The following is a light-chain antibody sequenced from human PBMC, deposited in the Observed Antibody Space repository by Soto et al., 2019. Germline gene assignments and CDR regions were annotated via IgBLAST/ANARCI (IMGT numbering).Light chain of an antibody. CDR1: QGISKW. J-gene: IGKJ1*01. Sequence: DIPMTQSTSTLSASVGDRVTITCRASQGISKWLAWYQQKPGKAPKLLIYGASSLENGVPSRFSSSGSGTEITLTINSLQPDDIAIYFCQQYNSYDMWSFGQGIKVDLK. CDR2: GAS. CDR3: QQYNSYDMWS. V-gene: IGKV1-5*01.